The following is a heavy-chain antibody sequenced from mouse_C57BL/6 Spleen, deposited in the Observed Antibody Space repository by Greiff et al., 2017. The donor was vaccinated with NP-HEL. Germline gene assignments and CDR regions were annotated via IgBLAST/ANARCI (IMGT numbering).Heavy chain of an antibody. Sequence: VHVKQSGPELVKPGASVKISCKASGYSFTDYNMNWVKQSNGKSLEWIGVINPNYGTTSYNQKFKGKATLTVDQSSSTAYMQLNSLTSEDSAVYSCSRGATVVHYFDYWGQGTTLTVSS. CDR1: GYSFTDYN. J-gene: IGHJ2*01. V-gene: IGHV1-39*01. CDR2: INPNYGTT. CDR3: SRGATVVHYFDY. D-gene: IGHD1-1*01.